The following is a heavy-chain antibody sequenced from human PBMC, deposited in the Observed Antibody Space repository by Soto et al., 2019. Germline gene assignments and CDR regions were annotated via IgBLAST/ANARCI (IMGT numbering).Heavy chain of an antibody. D-gene: IGHD2-15*01. J-gene: IGHJ4*02. CDR3: ARDPCSGGSCYSDY. CDR2: IKQDGSEK. Sequence: GESLKISCAASGFTFSSYWMSWVRQAPGKGLEWVANIKQDGSEKYYVDSVKGRFTISRDNAKNSLYLQMNSLRAEDTAVYYCARDPCSGGSCYSDYWGQGTLVTVSS. V-gene: IGHV3-7*03. CDR1: GFTFSSYW.